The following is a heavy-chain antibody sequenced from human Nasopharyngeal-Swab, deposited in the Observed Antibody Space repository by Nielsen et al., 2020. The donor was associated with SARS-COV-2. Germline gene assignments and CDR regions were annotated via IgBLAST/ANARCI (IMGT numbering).Heavy chain of an antibody. D-gene: IGHD3-10*01. V-gene: IGHV3-74*01. CDR1: GFTFSTYW. Sequence: GESLKISCAASGFTFSTYWMHWVRQAPGEGLVWVSRINSDGSSTRYADSVKGRFTISRDNAKNTLYLQMNGLRAEDTAMYYCTRDPDDYGSGSFYNWGQGTMVTVSS. CDR2: INSDGSST. J-gene: IGHJ3*02. CDR3: TRDPDDYGSGSFYN.